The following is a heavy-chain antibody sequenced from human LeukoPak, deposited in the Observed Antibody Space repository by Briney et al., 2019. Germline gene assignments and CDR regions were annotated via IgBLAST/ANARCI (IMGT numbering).Heavy chain of an antibody. J-gene: IGHJ4*02. CDR1: GGSFSAYY. D-gene: IGHD5-24*01. V-gene: IGHV4-34*01. CDR3: VGDGYNKGDY. Sequence: PSETLSLTCTVYGGSFSAYYWSWIRQPPGKGLEWIGEINHSGSTNYNPSLKSRVTISVDTSKNQFSPKLTSVTAADTAVYYCVGDGYNKGDYWGQGTLVTVSS. CDR2: INHSGST.